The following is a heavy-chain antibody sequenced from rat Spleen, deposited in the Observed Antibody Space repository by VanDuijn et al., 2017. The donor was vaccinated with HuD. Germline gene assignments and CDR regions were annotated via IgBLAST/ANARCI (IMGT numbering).Heavy chain of an antibody. CDR2: ITNSGGST. J-gene: IGHJ3*01. V-gene: IGHV5-31*01. CDR1: GFTFNNYW. CDR3: TTVHDNWFAY. Sequence: EVQLVESGGGLVQPGRSLKLSCVASGFTFNNYWMTWIRQAPGKGLEWVASITNSGGSTYYRDSVKGRFTISRDNAKSTLYLQMDNLRSEGTATYHCTTVHDNWFAYWGQGTLVTVSS.